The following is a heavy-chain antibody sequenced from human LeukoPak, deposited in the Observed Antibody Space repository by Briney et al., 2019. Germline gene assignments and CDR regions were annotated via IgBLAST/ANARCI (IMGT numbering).Heavy chain of an antibody. D-gene: IGHD2/OR15-2a*01. Sequence: PGGSLRLSCAASGFTFSSYEMNWVRQAPGKGLEWVSYISSSGSTIYYADSVKGRFTISRDNAKNSLYLQMNSLRAEDRAVYYRARNRIRYLDYWGQGTLVTVSS. V-gene: IGHV3-48*03. J-gene: IGHJ4*02. CDR3: ARNRIRYLDY. CDR2: ISSSGSTI. CDR1: GFTFSSYE.